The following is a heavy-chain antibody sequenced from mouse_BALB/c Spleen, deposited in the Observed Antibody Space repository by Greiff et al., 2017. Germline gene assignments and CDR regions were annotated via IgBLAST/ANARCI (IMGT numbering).Heavy chain of an antibody. J-gene: IGHJ2*01. D-gene: IGHD2-10*02. CDR2: ISSGSSTI. V-gene: IGHV5-17*02. CDR3: ARSGYGNYDY. Sequence: EVQLQESGGGLVQPGGSRKLSCAASGFTFSSFGMHWVRQAPEKGLEWVAYISSGSSTIYYADTVKGRFTISRDNPKNTLFLQMTSLRSEDTAMYYCARSGYGNYDYWGQGTTLTVSS. CDR1: GFTFSSFG.